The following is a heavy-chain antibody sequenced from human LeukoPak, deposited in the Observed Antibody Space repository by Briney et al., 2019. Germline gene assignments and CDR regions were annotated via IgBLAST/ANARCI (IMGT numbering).Heavy chain of an antibody. J-gene: IGHJ6*02. CDR2: TYYRSKWYN. CDR3: ARDMYYYDSSGYYYYYGMDV. CDR1: GDSVSSNSAA. V-gene: IGHV6-1*01. Sequence: SQTLSLTCAISGDSVSSNSAAWNWIRRSPSRGLEWLGRTYYRSKWYNDYAVSVKSRITINPDTSKNQFSLQLNSVTPEDTAVYYCARDMYYYDSSGYYYYYGMDVWGQGTTVTVSS. D-gene: IGHD3-22*01.